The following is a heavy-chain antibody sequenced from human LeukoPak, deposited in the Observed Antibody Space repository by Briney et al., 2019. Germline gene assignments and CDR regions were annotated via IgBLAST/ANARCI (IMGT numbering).Heavy chain of an antibody. CDR3: ARGKDYADY. Sequence: SETLSLTCTVSGGSISSYYWSWIRQPPGKGLEWIGYIYYSGSTNYNPSLKSRVTISVDTSKNQFSLKLSSVTAADTAVYYCARGKDYADYWGQGTLVTVSS. V-gene: IGHV4-59*01. J-gene: IGHJ4*02. CDR1: GGSISSYY. D-gene: IGHD4-17*01. CDR2: IYYSGST.